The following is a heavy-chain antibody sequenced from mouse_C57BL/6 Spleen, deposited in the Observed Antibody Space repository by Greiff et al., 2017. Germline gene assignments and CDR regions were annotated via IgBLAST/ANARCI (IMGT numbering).Heavy chain of an antibody. Sequence: EVKLMESGGGLVQPKGSLKLSCAASGFSFNTYAMNWVRQAPGKGLEWVARIRSKSNNYATYYADSVKDRFTISRDDSESMLYLQMNNLKTEDTAMYYCVREAYLDAMDYWGQGTSVTVSS. CDR3: VREAYLDAMDY. D-gene: IGHD2-10*01. CDR2: IRSKSNNYAT. CDR1: GFSFNTYA. V-gene: IGHV10-1*01. J-gene: IGHJ4*01.